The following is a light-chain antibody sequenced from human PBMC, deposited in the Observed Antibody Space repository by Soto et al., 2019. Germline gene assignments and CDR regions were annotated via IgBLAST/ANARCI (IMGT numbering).Light chain of an antibody. CDR1: QSVDSSH. CDR3: QQYGSAPFT. Sequence: EIVLTQSPGPLSLSPGERTTLSCSASQSVDSSHLTWYRQKPGQTPRLLIYFASSRATGIPDRISGSGSGTDFTLTISRLEPEDFAVYYCQQYGSAPFTFGPGTKVVIK. J-gene: IGKJ3*01. CDR2: FAS. V-gene: IGKV3-20*01.